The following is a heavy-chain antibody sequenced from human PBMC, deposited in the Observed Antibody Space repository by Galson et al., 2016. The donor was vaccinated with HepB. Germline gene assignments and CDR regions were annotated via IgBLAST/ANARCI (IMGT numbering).Heavy chain of an antibody. CDR2: IRSTTSTI. CDR1: GSTLTNYG. V-gene: IGHV3-48*01. CDR3: AKEKGTGYSPFDY. J-gene: IGHJ4*02. D-gene: IGHD2-8*02. Sequence: SLRLSCAASGSTLTNYGMNWVRQAPGKGLEWVSYIRSTTSTIYYANSVKGRFTISSDDADNSLYLQMNSLRAEDTAFYYCAKEKGTGYSPFDYWGQGTLVTVSS.